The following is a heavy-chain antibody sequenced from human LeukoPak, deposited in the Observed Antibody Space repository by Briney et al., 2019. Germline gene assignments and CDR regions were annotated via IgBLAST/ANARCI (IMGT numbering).Heavy chain of an antibody. J-gene: IGHJ5*02. D-gene: IGHD1-26*01. CDR3: ARRGGSSYYNWFDP. Sequence: GRSLRLSCAASGFTFSSYAMHWVRQAPGKGLEWVAVISYDRSNKYYADSVKGRFTIFRENSKNTLYLQMNSLRAEDTAVYYCARRGGSSYYNWFDPWGQGTLVTVSS. V-gene: IGHV3-30-3*01. CDR2: ISYDRSNK. CDR1: GFTFSSYA.